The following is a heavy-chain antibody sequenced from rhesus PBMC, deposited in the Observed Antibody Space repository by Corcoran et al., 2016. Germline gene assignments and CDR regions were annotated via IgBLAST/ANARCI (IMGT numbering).Heavy chain of an antibody. CDR1: GGSISDDYF. V-gene: IGHV4-106*01. J-gene: IGHJ4*01. CDR2: IYGTTGGT. Sequence: QVQLQESGPGLVKPSETLSLTCAVSGGSISDDYFWSWIRQPPGKGLEWIGYIYGTTGGTNYNPSLKNRVTISIDTSKNQFSLRLSSVTAADTAVYYCARDGPYDYWGQGVLVTVSS. CDR3: ARDGPYDY.